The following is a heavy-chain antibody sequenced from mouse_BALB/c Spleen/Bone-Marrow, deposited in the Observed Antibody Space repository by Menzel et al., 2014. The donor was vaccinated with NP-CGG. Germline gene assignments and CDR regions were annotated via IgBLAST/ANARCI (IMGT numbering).Heavy chain of an antibody. CDR2: IWGDGCT. CDR1: GFSLTSYG. CDR3: ASPYRPFAY. J-gene: IGHJ3*01. V-gene: IGHV2-3*01. D-gene: IGHD2-14*01. Sequence: VMLVESGPGLVAPSQSLSITCTVSGFSLTSYGVSWVRQPPGKGLEWLGVIWGDGCTNYHSALISRLSISKANSKSQVFLKLNMLQTDAAATYYCASPYRPFAYWGQGTLVTVSA.